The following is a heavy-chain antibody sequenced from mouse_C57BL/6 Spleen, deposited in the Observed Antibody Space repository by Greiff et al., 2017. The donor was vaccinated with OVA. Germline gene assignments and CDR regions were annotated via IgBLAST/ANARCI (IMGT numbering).Heavy chain of an antibody. J-gene: IGHJ4*01. Sequence: DVMLVESGGGLVKPGGSLKLSCAASGFTFSDYGMHWVRQAPEKGLEWVAYISSGSSTIYYADTVKGRFTISRDNAKNTLFLQMTSLRSEDTAMYYCAREGSTFMDYWGQGTSVTVSS. CDR3: AREGSTFMDY. CDR2: ISSGSSTI. V-gene: IGHV5-17*01. D-gene: IGHD1-1*01. CDR1: GFTFSDYG.